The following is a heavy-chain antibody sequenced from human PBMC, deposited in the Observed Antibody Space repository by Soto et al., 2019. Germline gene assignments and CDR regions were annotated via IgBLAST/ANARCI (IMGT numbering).Heavy chain of an antibody. CDR2: INPNSGGT. CDR1: GYTFSGYY. CDR3: ARDRGSGWYLTYYYCGMDV. Sequence: QVQLVQSGAEVKKPGASVKVSCKASGYTFSGYYMHWVRQAPGQGLEWMGWINPNSGGTNYAQKFQGRVTMTRDTSISTAYMELSRLRSDDTAVYYCARDRGSGWYLTYYYCGMDVWGQGTTVTVSS. D-gene: IGHD6-19*01. V-gene: IGHV1-2*02. J-gene: IGHJ6*02.